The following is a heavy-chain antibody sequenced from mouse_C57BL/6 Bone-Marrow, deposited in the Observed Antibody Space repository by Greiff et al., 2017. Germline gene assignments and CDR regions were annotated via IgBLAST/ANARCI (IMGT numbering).Heavy chain of an antibody. Sequence: EVKLMESGGGLVKPGGSLKLSCAASGFTFSDYGMHWVRQAPEKGLEWVAYISSGSSTIYYAETVQGRFTISRDNAKNTLFLQMPSLRSEDTAMYYCARTLYGSTLYYFDYWGQGTTLTVSS. V-gene: IGHV5-17*01. CDR1: GFTFSDYG. D-gene: IGHD1-1*01. CDR3: ARTLYGSTLYYFDY. CDR2: ISSGSSTI. J-gene: IGHJ2*01.